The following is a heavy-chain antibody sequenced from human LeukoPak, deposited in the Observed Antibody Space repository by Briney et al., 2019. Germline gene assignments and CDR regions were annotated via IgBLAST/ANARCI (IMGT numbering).Heavy chain of an antibody. V-gene: IGHV3-30*04. CDR3: AREYELTPIYYFDY. CDR2: ISYDGSNK. Sequence: PGRSLRLSCAASGFTFSSYAMHWVRQAPGKGLEGVAVISYDGSNKYYADSVKGRFTISRDNSKNTLYLQMNSLRAEDTAVYYCAREYELTPIYYFDYWGQGTLVTVSS. CDR1: GFTFSSYA. D-gene: IGHD2-2*01. J-gene: IGHJ4*02.